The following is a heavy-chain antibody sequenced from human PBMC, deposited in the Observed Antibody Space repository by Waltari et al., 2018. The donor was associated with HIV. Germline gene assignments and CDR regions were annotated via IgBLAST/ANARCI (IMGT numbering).Heavy chain of an antibody. D-gene: IGHD6-19*01. J-gene: IGHJ6*02. CDR2: IYHSGST. V-gene: IGHV4-39*01. CDR3: ARQPIPGIAVAGTYYYYGMDV. Sequence: QLQLQESGPGLVKPSETLSLTCRVSGGSIRSSNYYWGWIRQPPGEGLEWIGTIYHSGSTYYNPSLKSRVTMSVDTSKNQFSLKLNSVTAADAAVYYCARQPIPGIAVAGTYYYYGMDVWGQGTTATVS. CDR1: GGSIRSSNYY.